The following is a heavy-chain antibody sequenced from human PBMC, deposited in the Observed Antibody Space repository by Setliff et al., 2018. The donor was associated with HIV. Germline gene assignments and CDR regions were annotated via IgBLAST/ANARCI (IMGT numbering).Heavy chain of an antibody. D-gene: IGHD1-26*01. V-gene: IGHV3-30*02. CDR2: IRNDGSTT. CDR1: GFTFSSDG. J-gene: IGHJ4*02. CDR3: ARDRYSGSSTDY. Sequence: GGSLRLSCAASGFTFSSDGMHWVRQAPGKGLEWVGFIRNDGSTTDYADSVKGRFTISRDNSKNTLYLQMNSLRAEDTAVYYCARDRYSGSSTDYWGQGTLVTVSS.